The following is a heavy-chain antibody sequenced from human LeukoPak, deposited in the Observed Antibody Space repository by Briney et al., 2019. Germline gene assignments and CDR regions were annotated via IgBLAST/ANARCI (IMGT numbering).Heavy chain of an antibody. J-gene: IGHJ4*02. D-gene: IGHD7-27*01. CDR3: ARIKFLWGPFDY. Sequence: PSETLSLTCTVSGGSISSSSYYWGWIRQPPGKGLEWIGSIYYSGSTYYNPSLKSRVTISVDTSKNQFSLKLSSVTAADTAVYYCARIKFLWGPFDYWGQGTLVTVSS. CDR2: IYYSGST. V-gene: IGHV4-39*01. CDR1: GGSISSSSYY.